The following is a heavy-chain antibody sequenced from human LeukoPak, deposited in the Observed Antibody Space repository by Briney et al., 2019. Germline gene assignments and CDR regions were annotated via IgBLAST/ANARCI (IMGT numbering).Heavy chain of an antibody. CDR3: ARWTVGATGFDY. V-gene: IGHV4-30-4*08. D-gene: IGHD1-26*01. CDR1: GGSISSGDYY. J-gene: IGHJ4*02. CDR2: IYYSGST. Sequence: SETLSLTCTVSGGSISSGDYYWSWIRQPPGKGLEWTGYIYYSGSTYYNPSLKSRVTISVDTSKNQFSLKLSSVTAADTAVYYCARWTVGATGFDYWGQGTLVTVSS.